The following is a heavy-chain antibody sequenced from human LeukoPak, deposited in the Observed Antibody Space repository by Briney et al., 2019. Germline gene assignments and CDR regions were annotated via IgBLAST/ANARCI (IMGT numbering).Heavy chain of an antibody. J-gene: IGHJ6*03. V-gene: IGHV4-59*01. CDR3: ASNTDCSSTSCYWRGLDYYYYYYMDV. Sequence: SETLSLTCTVSGGSISSYYWSWIRQPPGKGLEWIGYIYYSGSTNYNHSLKSRVTISVDTSKNQFSLKLSSVTAADTAVYYCASNTDCSSTSCYWRGLDYYYYYYMDVWGKGTTVTVSS. CDR1: GGSISSYY. CDR2: IYYSGST. D-gene: IGHD2-2*01.